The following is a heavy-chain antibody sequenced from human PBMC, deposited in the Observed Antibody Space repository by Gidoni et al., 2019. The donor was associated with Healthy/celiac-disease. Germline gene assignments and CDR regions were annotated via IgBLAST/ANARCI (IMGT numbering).Heavy chain of an antibody. J-gene: IGHJ6*02. V-gene: IGHV3-30*18. CDR2: ISYDGSNK. D-gene: IGHD5-18*01. Sequence: QVQLVESGGGGVQPGRSLRRSWAASGFTFSSYVRPWVRQAPGKGLGWVAVISYDGSNKYYAASVKGRFTISRDNSKNTLYLQMNSLRAEDTAVYYCAKELVDTAMDPYYYYYGMDVWGQGTTVTVSS. CDR1: GFTFSSYV. CDR3: AKELVDTAMDPYYYYYGMDV.